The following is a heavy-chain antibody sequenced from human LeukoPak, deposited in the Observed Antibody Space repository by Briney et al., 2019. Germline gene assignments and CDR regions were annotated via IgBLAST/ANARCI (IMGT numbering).Heavy chain of an antibody. V-gene: IGHV3-74*01. Sequence: GGSLRLSCAASGFTFSTYWMHWVRQAPGKGLVWVSRINSDGRSAVYADSVKGRFTVSRDNAKNTLYLQMNSLRAEDTAVYYCASRHYDFGYYWGQGTQVTVSS. CDR1: GFTFSTYW. CDR3: ASRHYDFGYY. D-gene: IGHD4-17*01. J-gene: IGHJ4*02. CDR2: INSDGRSA.